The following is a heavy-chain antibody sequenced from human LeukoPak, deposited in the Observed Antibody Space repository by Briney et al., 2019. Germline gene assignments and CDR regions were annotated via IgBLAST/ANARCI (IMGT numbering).Heavy chain of an antibody. CDR3: AKDMGLYGSWNLYDKRQHTYSYYSGMDV. V-gene: IGHV3-9*01. CDR2: ISWNSCTI. J-gene: IGHJ6*02. CDR1: GVTFDDYA. Sequence: PGRSLRLSCAASGVTFDDYAMHWVRQAPGQGLEWVAGISWNSCTIGYADSVKGRFTISRDNAKNSLYLQMNGLRPEDTALYYCAKDMGLYGSWNLYDKRQHTYSYYSGMDVWGQGTTVTVSS. D-gene: IGHD3-10*01.